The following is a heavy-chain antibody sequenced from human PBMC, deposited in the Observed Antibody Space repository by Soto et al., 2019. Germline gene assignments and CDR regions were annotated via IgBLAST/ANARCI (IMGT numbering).Heavy chain of an antibody. V-gene: IGHV4-34*01. CDR2: INYSGST. Sequence: SETLSLTCTVSGGSISSFGYYWSWIRQHPGKGLEWIGEINYSGSTNYNPSLKSRVTISVDTSKNQFSLKLSSVTAADTAVYYCARTLIAAAGTNPYFDYWGQGTLVTVSS. CDR3: ARTLIAAAGTNPYFDY. CDR1: GGSISSFGYY. D-gene: IGHD6-13*01. J-gene: IGHJ4*02.